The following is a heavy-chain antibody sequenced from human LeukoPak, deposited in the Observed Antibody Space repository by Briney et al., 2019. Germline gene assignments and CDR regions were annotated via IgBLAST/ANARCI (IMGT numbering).Heavy chain of an antibody. D-gene: IGHD3-10*01. J-gene: IGHJ4*02. CDR3: ARDPYASGVDY. V-gene: IGHV4-59*01. Sequence: SETLSLTCTVSSGSISIYYWSWIRQPPGKALEWVGYVYYTGSTNYNPSHKSRVTISVDMSKNQFSLRLTSVTAADTAVYYCARDPYASGVDYWGQGTLVTVSS. CDR2: VYYTGST. CDR1: SGSISIYY.